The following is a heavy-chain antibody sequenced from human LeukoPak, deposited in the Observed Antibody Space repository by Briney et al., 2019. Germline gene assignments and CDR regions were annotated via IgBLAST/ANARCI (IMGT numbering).Heavy chain of an antibody. CDR1: GYRFTSYW. CDR3: ARHPSGGSNHSPWYFDL. J-gene: IGHJ2*01. Sequence: GESLKISCKHSGYRFTSYWISWVRQMPGKGLEWMGRIDPSDSYTNYSPSFQGHVTISADKSINTAYLQWSSLKASDTAIYYCARHPSGGSNHSPWYFDLWDRGTLVSVSS. D-gene: IGHD3-16*02. CDR2: IDPSDSYT. V-gene: IGHV5-10-1*01.